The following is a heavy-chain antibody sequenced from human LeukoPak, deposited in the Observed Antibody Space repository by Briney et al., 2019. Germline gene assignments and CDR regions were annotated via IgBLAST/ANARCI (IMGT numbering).Heavy chain of an antibody. CDR3: ARSTLAVAMIFDY. Sequence: SETLSPTCAVSGGSISSSNWWSWVRQPPGKGLEWIGEIYHSGSTNYNPSLKSRVTISVDKSKNQFSLKLSSVTAADTAVYYCARSTLAVAMIFDYWGQGTLVTVSS. CDR2: IYHSGST. J-gene: IGHJ4*02. CDR1: GGSISSSNW. D-gene: IGHD6-19*01. V-gene: IGHV4-4*02.